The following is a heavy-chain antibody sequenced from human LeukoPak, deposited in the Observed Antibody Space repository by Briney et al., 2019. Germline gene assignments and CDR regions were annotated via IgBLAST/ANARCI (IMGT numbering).Heavy chain of an antibody. D-gene: IGHD6-6*01. CDR3: ARGEGSSSHFDY. CDR1: GGSISSGGYS. J-gene: IGHJ4*02. V-gene: IGHV4-30-2*01. Sequence: ASETLSLTRAVSGGSISSGGYSWSWIRQPPGKGLEWIGYIYHSGSTYYNPSLKSRVTISVDRSKNQFSLKLSSVTAADTAVYYCARGEGSSSHFDYWGQGTLVTVSS. CDR2: IYHSGST.